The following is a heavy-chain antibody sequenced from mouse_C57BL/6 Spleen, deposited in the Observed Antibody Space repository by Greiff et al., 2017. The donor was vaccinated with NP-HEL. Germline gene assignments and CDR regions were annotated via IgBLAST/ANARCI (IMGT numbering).Heavy chain of an antibody. D-gene: IGHD1-1*01. Sequence: VKLMESGPELVKPGASVKISCKASGYAFSSSWMNWVKQRPGKGLEWIGRIYPGDGDTNYNGKFKGKATLTADKSSSTAYMQLSSLTSEDSAVYFCARSPYYGSSPWFAYWGQGTLVTVSA. CDR2: IYPGDGDT. CDR1: GYAFSSSW. J-gene: IGHJ3*01. V-gene: IGHV1-82*01. CDR3: ARSPYYGSSPWFAY.